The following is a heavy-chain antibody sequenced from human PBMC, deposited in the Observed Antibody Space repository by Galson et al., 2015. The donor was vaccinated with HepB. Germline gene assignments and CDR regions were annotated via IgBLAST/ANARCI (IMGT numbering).Heavy chain of an antibody. CDR1: GFPFNNAW. CDR3: AKEGILLWRYGMDV. J-gene: IGHJ6*02. V-gene: IGHV3-15*01. CDR2: IKSKTDGETT. D-gene: IGHD3-10*01. Sequence: LSCAASGFPFNNAWMTWVRQAPGRGLEWVGRIKSKTDGETTDYAAPVKGRFTISRDDSKNSLYLQMNSLRVEDTAIYYCAKEGILLWRYGMDVWGQGTTVTVSS.